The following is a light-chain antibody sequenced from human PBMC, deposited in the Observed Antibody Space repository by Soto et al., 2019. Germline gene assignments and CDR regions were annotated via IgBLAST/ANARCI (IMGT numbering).Light chain of an antibody. J-gene: IGKJ4*01. V-gene: IGKV1-33*01. CDR1: QDISNY. Sequence: DIQMTQSPSSLSASVGDRVTITCQASQDISNYLNWYQQKPGKAPKLLIYDASNLETGVPSRFSGSGSGTDFTSTIGSLQPEDIATYYCQQYDNFPPTFGGGTKVDSK. CDR3: QQYDNFPPT. CDR2: DAS.